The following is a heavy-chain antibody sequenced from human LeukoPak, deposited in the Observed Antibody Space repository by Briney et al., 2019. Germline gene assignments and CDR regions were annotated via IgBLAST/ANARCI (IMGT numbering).Heavy chain of an antibody. CDR3: ATVPGYCSSTSCRSY. D-gene: IGHD2-2*01. V-gene: IGHV1-69*06. J-gene: IGHJ4*02. CDR1: GGTFSSYA. Sequence: ASVKVSCKASGGTFSSYAISWVRQAPGQGLEWMGGIIPIFGTANYAQKFQGRVTMTEDTSTDTAYMELSSLRSEDTAVYYCATVPGYCSSTSCRSYWGQGTLVTVSS. CDR2: IIPIFGTA.